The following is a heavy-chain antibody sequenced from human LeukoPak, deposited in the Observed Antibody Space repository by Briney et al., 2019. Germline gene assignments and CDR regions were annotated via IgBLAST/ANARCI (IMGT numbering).Heavy chain of an antibody. D-gene: IGHD3-9*01. V-gene: IGHV3-7*01. CDR1: GVTFSSYW. J-gene: IGHJ4*02. CDR2: IKQGGRGK. Sequence: GGALIRFCAAAGVTFSSYWMSWFRRAPGEGLQGGANIKQGGRGKYYVDSVEGGCTISRDNAENTLYLQMNSRRAEETTVEYCSTVEDSDILTGFAYWGQGTLATVSS. CDR3: STVEDSDILTGFAY.